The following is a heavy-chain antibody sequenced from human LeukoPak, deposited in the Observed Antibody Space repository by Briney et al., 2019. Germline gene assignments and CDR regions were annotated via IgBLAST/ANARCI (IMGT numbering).Heavy chain of an antibody. CDR2: IIPIFGTA. Sequence: SVKVSCKASGGTFSSYAISWVRQAPGQGLEWMGGIIPIFGTANYAQKFQGRVTITADESTSTAYMGLSSLRSEDTAVYYCARSPIVVVPAAMGVGRCGGDCYYDYWGQGTLVTASS. J-gene: IGHJ4*02. CDR1: GGTFSSYA. V-gene: IGHV1-69*13. CDR3: ARSPIVVVPAAMGVGRCGGDCYYDY. D-gene: IGHD2-2*01.